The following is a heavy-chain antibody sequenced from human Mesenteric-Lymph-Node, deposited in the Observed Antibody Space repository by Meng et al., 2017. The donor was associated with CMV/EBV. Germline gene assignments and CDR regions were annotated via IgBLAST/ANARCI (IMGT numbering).Heavy chain of an antibody. CDR2: ISGSGGST. J-gene: IGHJ4*02. CDR3: ATSRTLRFLEWLLTY. V-gene: IGHV3-23*01. D-gene: IGHD3-3*01. Sequence: GGSLRLSCAASGFTVSSNYLSWVRQAPGKGLEWVSAISGSGGSTYYADSVKGRFTISRDNSKNTLYLQMNSLRAEDTAVYYCATSRTLRFLEWLLTYWGQGTLVTVSS. CDR1: GFTVSSNY.